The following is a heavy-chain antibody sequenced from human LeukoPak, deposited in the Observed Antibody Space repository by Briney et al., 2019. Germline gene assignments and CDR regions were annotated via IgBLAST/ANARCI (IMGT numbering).Heavy chain of an antibody. CDR3: ARGVRRGRWFDP. CDR1: GGSFSGYY. J-gene: IGHJ5*02. CDR2: INHSGST. Sequence: PSETLSLTCAVYGGSFSGYYWSWIRQPPGKGLEWIGEINHSGSTNYNPSLKSRVTISVDTSKNQFSLKPSSVTAADTAVYYCARGVRRGRWFDPWGQGTLVTVSS. V-gene: IGHV4-34*01.